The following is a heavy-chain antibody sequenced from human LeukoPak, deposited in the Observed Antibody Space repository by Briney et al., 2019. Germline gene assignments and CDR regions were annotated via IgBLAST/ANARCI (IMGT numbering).Heavy chain of an antibody. V-gene: IGHV1-69*04. D-gene: IGHD4-17*01. Sequence: ASVTVSCKASGGTFSSYAISWVRQAPGQGLEWMGRIIPILGIANYAQKFQGRVTITADKSTSTAYMELSSLRSEDTAVYYCARASSPFTVPPFYYYYGMDVWGQGTTVTVSS. CDR2: IIPILGIA. CDR3: ARASSPFTVPPFYYYYGMDV. J-gene: IGHJ6*02. CDR1: GGTFSSYA.